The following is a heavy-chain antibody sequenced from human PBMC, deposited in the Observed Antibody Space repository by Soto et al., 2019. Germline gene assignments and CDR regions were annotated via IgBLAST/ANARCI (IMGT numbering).Heavy chain of an antibody. CDR3: ARRGELTIGSDYYYYMDV. CDR2: IYPGDSDT. Sequence: GESLKISCKGSGYSFTSYWIGWVRQMPGKGLEWMGIIYPGDSDTRYSPSFQGQVTISADKSISTAYLQWSSLKASDTAMYYCARRGELTIGSDYYYYMDVWGKGTTVTVSS. D-gene: IGHD1-26*01. J-gene: IGHJ6*03. V-gene: IGHV5-51*01. CDR1: GYSFTSYW.